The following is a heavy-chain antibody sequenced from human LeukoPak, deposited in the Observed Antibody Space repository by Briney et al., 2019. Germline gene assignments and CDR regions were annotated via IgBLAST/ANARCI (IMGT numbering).Heavy chain of an antibody. CDR3: ARDHDWAFDL. J-gene: IGHJ4*02. Sequence: GGSLRLSCAASGFTFSSYVMSWVRQAPGKGLEWIAYINHNAEMIFYPDFVKGRFTISRDNAKNSLYLQMNALRYEDTAIYYCARDHDWAFDLWGQGTLVTVSS. CDR2: INHNAEMI. CDR1: GFTFSSYV. D-gene: IGHD3-9*01. V-gene: IGHV3-48*02.